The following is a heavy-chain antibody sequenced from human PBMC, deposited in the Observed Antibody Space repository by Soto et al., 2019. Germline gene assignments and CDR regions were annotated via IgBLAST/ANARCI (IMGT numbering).Heavy chain of an antibody. Sequence: PGGSLRLSCTISGIDFRYYGMNWVRQAPGKGLEWVAHISRSGNNSYFADSVKGRFSISRDNIKNSVDLQMNSLRVEDTAIYYCSGRFDYWGQGTRVTVSS. CDR1: GIDFRYYG. CDR2: ISRSGNNS. J-gene: IGHJ4*02. CDR3: SGRFDY. D-gene: IGHD1-26*01. V-gene: IGHV3-48*03.